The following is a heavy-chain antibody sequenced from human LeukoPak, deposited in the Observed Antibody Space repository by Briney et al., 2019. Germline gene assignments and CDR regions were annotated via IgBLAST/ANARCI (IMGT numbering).Heavy chain of an antibody. J-gene: IGHJ4*02. D-gene: IGHD6-13*01. CDR2: INPNSGGT. CDR1: GYTFTGYY. CDR3: ARVERIAAAGTLTPNFDY. V-gene: IGHV1-2*02. Sequence: ASVKVSCKASGYTFTGYYMHWVRQAPGQGLEWMGRINPNSGGTNYAQKFQGRVTITRNTSISTAYMELSSLRSEDTAVYYCARVERIAAAGTLTPNFDYWGQGTLVTVSS.